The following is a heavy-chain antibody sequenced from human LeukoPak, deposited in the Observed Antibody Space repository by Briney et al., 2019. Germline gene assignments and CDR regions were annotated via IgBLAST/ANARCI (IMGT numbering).Heavy chain of an antibody. Sequence: GGSLRLSCAASGFTFSDHYMNWVRQAPGKGLEWISYISSSGSTIYYADSVKGRFTISRDNAKNSLYLQMDSLRAEDTAVYYCARDRRIVGVTIWFDPWGQGTLVTVSS. J-gene: IGHJ5*02. CDR2: ISSSGSTI. CDR3: ARDRRIVGVTIWFDP. CDR1: GFTFSDHY. D-gene: IGHD1-26*01. V-gene: IGHV3-48*03.